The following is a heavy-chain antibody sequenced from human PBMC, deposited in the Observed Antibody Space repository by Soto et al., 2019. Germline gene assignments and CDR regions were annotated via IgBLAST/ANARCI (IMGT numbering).Heavy chain of an antibody. J-gene: IGHJ5*01. CDR2: IYYSGTT. V-gene: IGHV4-39*01. Sequence: SETLSLTCTVSGGSISSSSYYWGWIRQPPGKGLEWIGSIYYSGTTYYNPSLESRVTISVDTSKNQFSLKLSSVTAADTALYYCASLHCSSSTCYPNWFDSCGQGTVVTVSS. CDR1: GGSISSSSYY. CDR3: ASLHCSSSTCYPNWFDS. D-gene: IGHD2-2*01.